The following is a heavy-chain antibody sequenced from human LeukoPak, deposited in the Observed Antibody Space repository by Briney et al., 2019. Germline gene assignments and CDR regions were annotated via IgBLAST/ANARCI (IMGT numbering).Heavy chain of an antibody. CDR2: ISRNSGSI. Sequence: GGSLRLSCAASGFTFDDYAMHWVRQAPGKGLEWVSGISRNSGSIGYADSVKGRFTISRDNAKNSLYLQMNSLRAEDTALYYCATLAAAGTGFDYWGQGTLVTVSS. V-gene: IGHV3-9*01. CDR3: ATLAAAGTGFDY. D-gene: IGHD6-13*01. CDR1: GFTFDDYA. J-gene: IGHJ4*02.